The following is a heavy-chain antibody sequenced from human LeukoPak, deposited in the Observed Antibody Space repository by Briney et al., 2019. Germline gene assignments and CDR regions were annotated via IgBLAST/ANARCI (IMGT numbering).Heavy chain of an antibody. J-gene: IGHJ5*02. V-gene: IGHV4-39*07. Sequence: SETLSLTCNASGGSIRSSSYYWGWIRQPPGKGPEWIGNIYHSGNDYYNPSLKSRVTISVDTSRNQFSLKVTSVTAADTAVYYCARGPGPGEKAAGLNNWFDPWGQGTLVTVSS. CDR3: ARGPGPGEKAAGLNNWFDP. CDR1: GGSIRSSSYY. CDR2: IYHSGND. D-gene: IGHD6-13*01.